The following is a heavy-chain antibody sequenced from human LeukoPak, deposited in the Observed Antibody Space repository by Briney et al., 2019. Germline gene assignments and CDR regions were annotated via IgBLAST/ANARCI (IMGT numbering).Heavy chain of an antibody. CDR1: GFTFSSYW. J-gene: IGHJ4*02. Sequence: SGGSLRLSCAASGFTFSSYWLSWVRQPPGKGLEWVANIQQDGSEKNYVDSVKGRFTISRDNGKNSLYLQMNSLRAEDTAVYYCARDLTAYWGQGTLVTVSS. CDR3: ARDLTAY. CDR2: IQQDGSEK. V-gene: IGHV3-7*01. D-gene: IGHD3-16*01.